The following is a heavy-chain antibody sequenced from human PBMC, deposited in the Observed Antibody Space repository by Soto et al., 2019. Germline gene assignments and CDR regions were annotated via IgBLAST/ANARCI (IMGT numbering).Heavy chain of an antibody. CDR1: GFSFSTYG. J-gene: IGHJ4*02. CDR2: VSGGSGVT. Sequence: EVQLLESGGGLVQPGWSLRLSCAVSGFSFSTYGVTWVRQAPGKGLEWVCGVSGGSGVTHYADSAKGRLTITGDDSKNAVYLQMHSRRGEDTAVYYCAKWNGYGDFWGQGTLVTVSS. D-gene: IGHD1-1*01. V-gene: IGHV3-23*01. CDR3: AKWNGYGDF.